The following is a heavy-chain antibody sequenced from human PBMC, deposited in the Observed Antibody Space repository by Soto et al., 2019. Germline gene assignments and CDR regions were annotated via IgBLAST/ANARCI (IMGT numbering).Heavy chain of an antibody. CDR2: ISSSSSYI. CDR3: GIDGGSPRTTVVVPAELDY. Sequence: EVQLVESGGGLVKPGGSLRLSCAASGFTFSSYSMNWVRQAPGKGLEWVSSISSSSSYIYYADSVKGRFTISRDNAKNSLYLQMNRLRAEDTAVYYCGIDGGSPRTTVVVPAELDYWGQGTLVTVSS. V-gene: IGHV3-21*01. D-gene: IGHD2-2*01. J-gene: IGHJ4*02. CDR1: GFTFSSYS.